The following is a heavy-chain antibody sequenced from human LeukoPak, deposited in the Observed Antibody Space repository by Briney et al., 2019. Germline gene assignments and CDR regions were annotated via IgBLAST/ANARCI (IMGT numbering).Heavy chain of an antibody. CDR3: ARLPFCSSTSCSGHSAFDI. V-gene: IGHV4-39*01. D-gene: IGHD2-2*01. CDR1: VGSITSSSYY. Sequence: PSEPLSLTCTVSVGSITSSSYYWGWIRQPPGKGLEWIASTSSSGSTYYNPSLKSRVTISVDTSKNQFSLKLSSVTAADTAVYYCARLPFCSSTSCSGHSAFDIWGQGTMVTVSS. CDR2: TSSSGST. J-gene: IGHJ3*02.